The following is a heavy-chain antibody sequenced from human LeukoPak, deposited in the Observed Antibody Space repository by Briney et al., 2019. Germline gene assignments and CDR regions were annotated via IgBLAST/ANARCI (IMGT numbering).Heavy chain of an antibody. Sequence: PSETLSLTCTVSGGSISSYYWSWIRQPPGKGLEWIGYIYYSGSTNYNSALKSRGTISLDASQTQFSLKLSSVTAADTAVFFCLKQKREYDILTGYYAPQNWFDPWGQGTLVTVSS. J-gene: IGHJ5*02. CDR1: GGSISSYY. V-gene: IGHV4-59*08. D-gene: IGHD3-9*01. CDR3: LKQKREYDILTGYYAPQNWFDP. CDR2: IYYSGST.